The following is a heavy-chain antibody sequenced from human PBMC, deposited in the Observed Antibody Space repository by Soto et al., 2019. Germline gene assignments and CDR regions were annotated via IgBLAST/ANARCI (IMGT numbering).Heavy chain of an antibody. CDR2: ISYSGVST. CDR3: ARNRGYSDYDLDY. Sequence: PGGSLRLSCAASGFTFSSYAMTWVRQAPGKGLEWVSAISYSGVSTYYADSVKGRFTISRDSSENTLSLQMNSLRVDDTAVYYCARNRGYSDYDLDYWGQGTLVTVSS. D-gene: IGHD5-12*01. CDR1: GFTFSSYA. V-gene: IGHV3-23*01. J-gene: IGHJ4*02.